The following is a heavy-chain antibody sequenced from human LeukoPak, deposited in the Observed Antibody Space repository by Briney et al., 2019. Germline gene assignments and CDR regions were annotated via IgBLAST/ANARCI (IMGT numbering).Heavy chain of an antibody. D-gene: IGHD2-2*02. V-gene: IGHV4-61*08. CDR2: IYYSGST. CDR1: GGSISSGGYY. CDR3: ARRTKYCSSTSCYILLDY. Sequence: SETLSLTCTVSGGSISSGGYYWSWIRQHPGKGLEWIGYIYYSGSTNYNPSLKSRVTISVDTSKNQFSLKLSSVTAADTAVYYCARRTKYCSSTSCYILLDYWGQGTLVTVSS. J-gene: IGHJ4*02.